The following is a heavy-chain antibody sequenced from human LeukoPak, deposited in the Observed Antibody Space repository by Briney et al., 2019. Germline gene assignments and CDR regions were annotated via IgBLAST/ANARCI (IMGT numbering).Heavy chain of an antibody. J-gene: IGHJ4*02. CDR3: ARDHVYGGADY. Sequence: GGSLRLSCAASGFTFHNYAIHWVRQAPGKGLEWVSLTSGDGITTYFADSVKGRFTISRDNSKSSLFLQMNSLRTEDTALYYCARDHVYGGADYWGQGTLVTVSS. CDR1: GFTFHNYA. D-gene: IGHD5/OR15-5a*01. V-gene: IGHV3-43*02. CDR2: TSGDGITT.